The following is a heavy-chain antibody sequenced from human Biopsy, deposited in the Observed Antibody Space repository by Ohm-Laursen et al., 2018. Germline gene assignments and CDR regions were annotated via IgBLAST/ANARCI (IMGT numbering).Heavy chain of an antibody. CDR3: AHSAGSDGFNVDFDY. CDR1: GFSLNTGGVG. J-gene: IGHJ4*02. CDR2: VYWDDDK. V-gene: IGHV2-5*02. Sequence: TQTLTLTGTFSGFSLNTGGVGVGWIRQPPGKALQWLALVYWDDDKRYSPTLKNRLTITKDTSQNQAVLTMTNMEPVDTGTYYCAHSAGSDGFNVDFDYWGQGTLVTVPS. D-gene: IGHD5-24*01.